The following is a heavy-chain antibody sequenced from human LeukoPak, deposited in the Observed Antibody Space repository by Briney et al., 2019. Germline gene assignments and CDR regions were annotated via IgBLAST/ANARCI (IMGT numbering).Heavy chain of an antibody. CDR1: GGTFSSYA. CDR3: ARVSHYDFWSGSQNNWFDP. CDR2: IIPIFGTA. Sequence: GASVKVSCKASGGTFSSYAISLVRQAPGQGLEWMGGIIPIFGTANYAQKFQGRVTITTDESTSTAYMELSSLRSEDTAVYYCARVSHYDFWSGSQNNWFDPWGQGTLVTVSS. J-gene: IGHJ5*02. V-gene: IGHV1-69*05. D-gene: IGHD3-3*01.